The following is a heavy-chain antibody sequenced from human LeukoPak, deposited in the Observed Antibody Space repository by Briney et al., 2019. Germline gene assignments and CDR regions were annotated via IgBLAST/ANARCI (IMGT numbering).Heavy chain of an antibody. J-gene: IGHJ4*02. D-gene: IGHD4-17*01. V-gene: IGHV4-59*08. CDR1: GGSISSYY. CDR3: ARHGGAYGDYWYYFDY. CDR2: IYYSGST. Sequence: SETLSLTCTVSGGSISSYYWTWIRQPPGKGLEWIGYIYYSGSTNYNPSLKSRVTISVDTSKNRFSLKLSSVTAADTAVYYCARHGGAYGDYWYYFDYWGQGTLVTVSS.